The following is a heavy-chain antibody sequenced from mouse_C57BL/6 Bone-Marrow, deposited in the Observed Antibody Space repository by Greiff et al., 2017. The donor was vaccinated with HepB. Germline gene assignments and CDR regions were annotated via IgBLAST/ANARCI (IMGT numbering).Heavy chain of an antibody. CDR2: IYPGSGNT. D-gene: IGHD1-1*01. V-gene: IGHV1-66*01. CDR3: ARFITTVVEYFDV. CDR1: GYSFTSYY. J-gene: IGHJ1*03. Sequence: QVQLQQSGPELVKPGASVKISCKASGYSFTSYYIHWVKQRPGQGLEWIGWIYPGSGNTKYNEKFKGKATLTADTSSSTAYMQLSSLTSEDSAVYYCARFITTVVEYFDVWGTGTTVTVSS.